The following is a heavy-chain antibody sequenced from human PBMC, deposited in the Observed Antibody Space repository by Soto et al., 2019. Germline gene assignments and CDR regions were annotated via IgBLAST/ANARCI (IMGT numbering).Heavy chain of an antibody. Sequence: EVQLVQSGAEVKKPGESLKISCKGSGYYFPSHWIAWVRQTPGKGLEYMGMVYPGDSDSRYSPSFQGQVSISADKYTNTAYLQWRSLKASDSAMYYWAKPVNGFYWLFEYWGQGTLVTVSS. CDR2: VYPGDSDS. CDR1: GYYFPSHW. J-gene: IGHJ4*01. CDR3: AKPVNGFYWLFEY. D-gene: IGHD3-3*01. V-gene: IGHV5-51*01.